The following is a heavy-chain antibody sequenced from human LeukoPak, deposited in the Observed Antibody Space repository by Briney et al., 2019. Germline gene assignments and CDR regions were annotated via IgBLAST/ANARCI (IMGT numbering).Heavy chain of an antibody. V-gene: IGHV4-59*12. Sequence: SETLSLTCTVSGGSISSYYWSWIRQPPGKGLEWIGYIYYSGSTNYNPSLKSRVTISVDTSKNQFSLKLSSVTAADTAVYYCARRRGAYSSSWYYYYYMDVWGKGTTVTISS. J-gene: IGHJ6*03. CDR1: GGSISSYY. CDR2: IYYSGST. D-gene: IGHD6-13*01. CDR3: ARRRGAYSSSWYYYYYMDV.